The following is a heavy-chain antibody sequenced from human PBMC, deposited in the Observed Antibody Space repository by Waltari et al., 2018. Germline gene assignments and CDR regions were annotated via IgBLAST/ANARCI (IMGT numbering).Heavy chain of an antibody. D-gene: IGHD2-15*01. J-gene: IGHJ6*04. V-gene: IGHV3-48*04. CDR1: GLTLRRYS. CDR3: ARDVGYCSGGSCPAMDV. Sequence: EVQLVESGGGLAQPGGSLRLSCAASGLTLRRYSMYWVRQAPGKELSGLSDIGASSLTIYSADSVKGRFTISRDNAENSVYLQMNSLRAEDTAVYYCARDVGYCSGGSCPAMDVWGKGTTVTISS. CDR2: IGASSLTI.